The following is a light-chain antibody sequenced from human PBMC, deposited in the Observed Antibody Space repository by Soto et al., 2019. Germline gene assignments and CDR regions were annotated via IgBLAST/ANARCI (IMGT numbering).Light chain of an antibody. Sequence: QSVLTQPPSASGTPGQRVTISCSGDSSSIERNTVSWYQQLPGMAPKLVVYANDQRPSGVPDRFSGSKSGTSASLAITGLQSEDEADHYCAAWDDSRLGSWVFGGGTKLTVL. V-gene: IGLV1-44*01. J-gene: IGLJ3*02. CDR1: SSSIERNT. CDR3: AAWDDSRLGSWV. CDR2: AND.